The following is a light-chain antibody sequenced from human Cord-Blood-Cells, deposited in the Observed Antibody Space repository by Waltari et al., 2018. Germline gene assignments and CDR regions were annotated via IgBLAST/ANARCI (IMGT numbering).Light chain of an antibody. CDR1: SSDVGGYNY. J-gene: IGLJ1*01. CDR3: SSYTSSSTNYV. V-gene: IGLV2-14*01. Sequence: QSALPQPASVSGSPAQSITISCTGTSSDVGGYNYVSCYQQHPGKAPKLMIYDVSNRPSGVSNRFSGSKSGNTASLTISGLQAEDEADYYCSSYTSSSTNYVFGTGTKVTVL. CDR2: DVS.